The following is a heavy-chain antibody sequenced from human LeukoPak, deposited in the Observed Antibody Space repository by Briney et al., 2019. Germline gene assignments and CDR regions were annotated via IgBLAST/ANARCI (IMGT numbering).Heavy chain of an antibody. CDR2: IYTSGST. V-gene: IGHV4-61*02. J-gene: IGHJ4*02. CDR1: GGSISSGSYY. CDR3: AIQARSGPFDY. Sequence: PSETLSLTCTVSGGSISSGSYYWSWIRQPAGKGLEWIGRIYTSGSTNYNPSLKSRVTISVDTSKNQFSLKLSSVTAADTAVYYCAIQARSGPFDYWGQGTLVTVSS.